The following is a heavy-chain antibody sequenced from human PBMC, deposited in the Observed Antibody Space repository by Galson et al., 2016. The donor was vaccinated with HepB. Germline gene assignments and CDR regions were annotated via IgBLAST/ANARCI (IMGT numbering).Heavy chain of an antibody. CDR2: ISALNGNT. J-gene: IGHJ5*02. V-gene: IGHV1-18*01. CDR3: ARGSVRWFDP. Sequence: SVKVSCKASGYTFTGYGITWVRQAPGQGLEWMGWISALNGNTNYVPKLQGRVTMTADTSTSTAYMELRSLKSDDTAVYYCARGSVRWFDPWGQGTLVTVTS. D-gene: IGHD1-26*01. CDR1: GYTFTGYG.